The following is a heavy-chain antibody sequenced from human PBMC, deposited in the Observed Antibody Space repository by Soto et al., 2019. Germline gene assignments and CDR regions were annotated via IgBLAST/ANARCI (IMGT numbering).Heavy chain of an antibody. CDR1: GFTFSSYS. Sequence: GGSLRLSCAASGFTFSSYSMNWVRQDPGKGLEWVSSISSSSSYIYYADSVKGRFTISRDNAKNSLYLQMNSLRAEDTAVYYCARAGCSGGSCYSDYGHFDYWGQGTLVTVSS. D-gene: IGHD2-15*01. V-gene: IGHV3-21*01. J-gene: IGHJ4*02. CDR3: ARAGCSGGSCYSDYGHFDY. CDR2: ISSSSSYI.